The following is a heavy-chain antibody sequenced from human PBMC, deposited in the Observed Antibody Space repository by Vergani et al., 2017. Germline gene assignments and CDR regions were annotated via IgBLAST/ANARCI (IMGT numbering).Heavy chain of an antibody. CDR3: AREGRTGYYEGDFDY. J-gene: IGHJ4*02. CDR2: INSDGSST. D-gene: IGHD3/OR15-3a*01. Sequence: VQLVESGGGVVQPGGSLRLSCAASGFTVSSNYMSWVRQAPGKGLEWVSRINSDGSSTSYADSVKGRFTISRDNAKNTQYLQMKSLRAEDTAVYYCAREGRTGYYEGDFDYWGQGTLVTVSS. V-gene: IGHV3-74*01. CDR1: GFTVSSNY.